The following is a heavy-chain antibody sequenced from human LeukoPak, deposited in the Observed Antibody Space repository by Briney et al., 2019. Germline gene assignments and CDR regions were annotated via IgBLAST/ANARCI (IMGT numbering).Heavy chain of an antibody. V-gene: IGHV3-30-3*01. D-gene: IGHD3-22*01. J-gene: IGHJ3*02. Sequence: LXLSXAAXGFTFXSYAMHWVRQAPGKXLEWVAVISYDGSNKYYADSVKGRFTISRDNSKNTLYLQMNSLRAEDTAVYYCARDLVGIVNNAFDIWGQGTMVTVSS. CDR1: GFTFXSYA. CDR3: ARDLVGIVNNAFDI. CDR2: ISYDGSNK.